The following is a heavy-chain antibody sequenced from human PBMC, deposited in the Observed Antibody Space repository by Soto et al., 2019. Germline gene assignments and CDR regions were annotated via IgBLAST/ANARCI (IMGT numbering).Heavy chain of an antibody. Sequence: QVQLVESGGGVVQPGRSLRLSCAASGFTFSNYAMHLVRQAPGKELEWVAVISYDGRNKYYADSVKGRFTISRDNSKNTLYLQMNSLRAEDTALYYCASEGSISGSLSSGGFAYWGQGTLVTVSA. D-gene: IGHD3-10*01. CDR2: ISYDGRNK. V-gene: IGHV3-30*04. CDR1: GFTFSNYA. CDR3: ASEGSISGSLSSGGFAY. J-gene: IGHJ4*02.